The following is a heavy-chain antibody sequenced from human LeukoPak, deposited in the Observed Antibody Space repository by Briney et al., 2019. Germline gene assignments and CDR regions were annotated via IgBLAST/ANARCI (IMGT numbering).Heavy chain of an antibody. CDR2: ISAYNGNI. J-gene: IGHJ4*02. CDR1: GYTFTSYG. CDR3: ARDRARMYYYDSSGWYYFDY. Sequence: ASVKVSCKASGYTFTSYGISWVRQAPGQGLEWMGWISAYNGNINYAQKLQGRVTMTTDTSTSTAYMELRSLRSDDTAVYYCARDRARMYYYDSSGWYYFDYWGQGTLVTVSS. D-gene: IGHD3-22*01. V-gene: IGHV1-18*01.